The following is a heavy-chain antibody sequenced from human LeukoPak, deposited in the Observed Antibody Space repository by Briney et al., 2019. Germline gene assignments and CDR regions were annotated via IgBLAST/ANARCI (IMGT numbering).Heavy chain of an antibody. CDR1: GYTFTTYA. CDR2: INAGNGNA. V-gene: IGHV1-3*01. CDR3: ARVSGGWHGYLDY. J-gene: IGHJ4*02. D-gene: IGHD3-22*01. Sequence: ASVTVSCTASGYTFTTYAMHWVRQAPGQRLEWMGWINAGNGNATYTQKFQDRVTFTRDTSASTAYMDLSSLRSEDTAVYYCARVSGGWHGYLDYWGQGTPVTVSS.